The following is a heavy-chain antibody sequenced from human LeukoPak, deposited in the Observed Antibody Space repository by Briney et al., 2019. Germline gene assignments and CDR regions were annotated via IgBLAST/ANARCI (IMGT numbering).Heavy chain of an antibody. CDR3: AKNYDFWSGYSNWSDP. V-gene: IGHV3-23*01. Sequence: GGSLRLSCAASGFTFSSYAMSWVRQAPGKGLEWVSAISGSGGSTYYADSVKGRFTISRDNSKNTLYLQMNSLRAEDTAVYYCAKNYDFWSGYSNWSDPWGQGTLVTVSS. CDR2: ISGSGGST. D-gene: IGHD3-3*01. J-gene: IGHJ5*02. CDR1: GFTFSSYA.